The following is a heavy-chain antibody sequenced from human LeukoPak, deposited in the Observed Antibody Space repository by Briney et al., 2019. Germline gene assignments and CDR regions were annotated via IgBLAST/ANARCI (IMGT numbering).Heavy chain of an antibody. CDR1: GGSISSYY. Sequence: SETLSLTCTVSGGSISSYYWSWIRQPPGKGLEWIGYIYTSESTNYNPSLRSRVTISVDTSKNQFSLKLSSVTAADTAVYYCARHAVAAYYYYMDVWGKGTTVTVSS. V-gene: IGHV4-4*09. D-gene: IGHD6-6*01. CDR3: ARHAVAAYYYYMDV. CDR2: IYTSEST. J-gene: IGHJ6*03.